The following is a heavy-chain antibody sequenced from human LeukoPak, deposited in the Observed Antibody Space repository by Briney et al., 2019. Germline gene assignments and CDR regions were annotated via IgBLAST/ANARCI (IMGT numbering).Heavy chain of an antibody. J-gene: IGHJ6*02. CDR2: ISGSGGST. CDR3: VKDLSYCGGDCYNYYYGMDV. Sequence: PGGSLRRSCAASGFTFSSYAMSWVRQAPGNGLEWVSAISGSGGSTYYADSVKGRFTISRDNSKNTLYLQMNSLTAEDTAVYYCVKDLSYCGGDCYNYYYGMDVWGQGTTVTVSS. CDR1: GFTFSSYA. D-gene: IGHD2-21*02. V-gene: IGHV3-23*01.